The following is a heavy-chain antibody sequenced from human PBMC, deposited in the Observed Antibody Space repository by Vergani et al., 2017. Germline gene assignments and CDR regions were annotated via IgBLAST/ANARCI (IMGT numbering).Heavy chain of an antibody. CDR2: IVVGSGNT. CDR1: GFTFTSSA. Sequence: QMQLVQSGPEVKKPGTSVKVSCKASGFTFTSSAMQWVRQARGQRLEWIGWIVVGSGNTNYAQKFQERVTITRDMSTSKAYMELSSLRSEDTAVYYCAAESWGHVSHYYFDYWGQGTLVTVSS. V-gene: IGHV1-58*02. D-gene: IGHD3-16*01. J-gene: IGHJ4*02. CDR3: AAESWGHVSHYYFDY.